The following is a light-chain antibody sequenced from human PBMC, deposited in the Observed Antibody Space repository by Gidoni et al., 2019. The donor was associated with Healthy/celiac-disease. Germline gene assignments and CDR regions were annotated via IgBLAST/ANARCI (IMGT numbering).Light chain of an antibody. CDR3: QKYGSSRYT. CDR1: QSVSSSY. J-gene: IGKJ2*01. V-gene: IGKV3-20*01. Sequence: EIELTQSPCTLSLSPGERATLSCRASQSVSSSYFAWYQQKPYQAPRLLIYGASSSATGSSDSVSCSGSGTDFTLNIIRMVTEEFAVYYFQKYGSSRYTFGQGTKLEIK. CDR2: GAS.